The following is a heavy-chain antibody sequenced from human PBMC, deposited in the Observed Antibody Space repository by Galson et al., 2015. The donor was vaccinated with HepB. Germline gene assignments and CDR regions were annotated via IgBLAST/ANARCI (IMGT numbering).Heavy chain of an antibody. CDR1: GFAFRTYA. J-gene: IGHJ6*02. CDR3: AKVFDYYHRGMDV. Sequence: SLRLSCAPSGFAFRTYAMSWVRQAPGKGLGWVSAISDDGGSTYYADSVKGRFTISRDNSKNTLYLQMISLSAEDTAVYYCAKVFDYYHRGMDVWGQGTTVTVSS. V-gene: IGHV3-23*01. CDR2: ISDDGGST.